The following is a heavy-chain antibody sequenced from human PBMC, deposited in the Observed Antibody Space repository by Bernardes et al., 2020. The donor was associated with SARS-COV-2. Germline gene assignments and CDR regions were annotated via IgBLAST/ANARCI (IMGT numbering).Heavy chain of an antibody. CDR2: IYPGDSDT. CDR3: VRQSRSTWYIYDY. D-gene: IGHD6-13*01. J-gene: IGHJ4*02. CDR1: GYSFTRHW. Sequence: GESLNISCTGSGYSFTRHWIGWVRQMPGKGLEWVAIIYPGDSDTRYGPSFEGQVTISADKSISTAYLQWSSLKASDTAIYYCVRQSRSTWYIYDYWGQGSLVTVSS. V-gene: IGHV5-51*01.